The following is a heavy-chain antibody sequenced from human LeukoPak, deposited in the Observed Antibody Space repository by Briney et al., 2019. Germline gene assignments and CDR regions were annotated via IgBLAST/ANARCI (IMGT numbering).Heavy chain of an antibody. J-gene: IGHJ4*02. Sequence: PGGSLRLSCAASGFTFSNYSMNWVRQAPGKGLEWVSSISSSSSYIFYADSVKGRFTISRDNAKNSLYLQMNSLRVEDTAVYHCARARLAVSGNYFENWGQGTLVTVSS. V-gene: IGHV3-21*06. D-gene: IGHD6-19*01. CDR2: ISSSSSYI. CDR1: GFTFSNYS. CDR3: ARARLAVSGNYFEN.